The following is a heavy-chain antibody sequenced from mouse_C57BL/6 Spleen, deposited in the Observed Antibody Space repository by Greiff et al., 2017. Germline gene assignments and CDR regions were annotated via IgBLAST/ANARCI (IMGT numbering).Heavy chain of an antibody. D-gene: IGHD1-1*01. CDR2: IDPSDSET. CDR1: GYTFTSYW. V-gene: IGHV1-52*01. CDR3: ARYGTTVVKGYFDD. J-gene: IGHJ1*03. Sequence: QVQLQQPGAELLRPGSSVKLSCKASGYTFTSYWMPWVKQRPIQGLEWIGNIDPSDSETHYNQKFKDKATLTIDKSSSTADMQLSSLTSEDSAVYYCARYGTTVVKGYFDDWGTGTTVTVSS.